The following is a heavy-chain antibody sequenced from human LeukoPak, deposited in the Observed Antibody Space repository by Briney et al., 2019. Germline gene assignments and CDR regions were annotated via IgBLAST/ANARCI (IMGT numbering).Heavy chain of an antibody. Sequence: GASVKVSCKASGYTFTGYYMHWVRQAPGQGLEWMGRINPNSGGTNYAQKFQGRVTMTRDTSISTAYMELSRLRSDDPAVYYCARDGGAGWSAFDYWGQGTLVTVSS. D-gene: IGHD6-19*01. V-gene: IGHV1-2*06. CDR2: INPNSGGT. CDR3: ARDGGAGWSAFDY. J-gene: IGHJ4*02. CDR1: GYTFTGYY.